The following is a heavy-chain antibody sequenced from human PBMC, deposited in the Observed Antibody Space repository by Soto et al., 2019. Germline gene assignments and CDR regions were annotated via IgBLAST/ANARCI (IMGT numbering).Heavy chain of an antibody. CDR1: GFTFSSYG. Sequence: QVQLVESGGGVVQPGRSLRLSCAASGFTFSSYGMHWVRQAPGKGLEWVAVISYDGSNKYYADSVKGRFTISRDNSKNTLYLQMNSLRAEDTAVYYCAKDLRYYYGSGSYYNGYYYGMDVWGQGTTVTVSS. CDR3: AKDLRYYYGSGSYYNGYYYGMDV. CDR2: ISYDGSNK. D-gene: IGHD3-10*01. J-gene: IGHJ6*02. V-gene: IGHV3-30*18.